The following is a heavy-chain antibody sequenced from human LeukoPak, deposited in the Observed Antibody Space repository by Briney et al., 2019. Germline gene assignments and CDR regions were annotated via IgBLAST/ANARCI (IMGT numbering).Heavy chain of an antibody. J-gene: IGHJ4*02. D-gene: IGHD6-19*01. CDR3: ARRGYSSGFDY. V-gene: IGHV4-59*01. CDR2: IYYSGST. Sequence: SETLSLTCTVSGGSISPYYWSWIRQPPGKGLEWIGYIYYSGSTNYNPSLKSRVTISVDTSKNQFSLNLSSVTAADTAVYYCARRGYSSGFDYWGQGTLVTVSS. CDR1: GGSISPYY.